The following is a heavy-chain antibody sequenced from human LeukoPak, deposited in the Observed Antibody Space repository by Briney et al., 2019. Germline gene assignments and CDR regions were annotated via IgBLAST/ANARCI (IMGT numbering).Heavy chain of an antibody. CDR2: ISDDGSRQ. V-gene: IGHV3-30-3*01. J-gene: IGHJ4*02. D-gene: IGHD3-10*01. Sequence: GGSLRLSCAASGFTFSNYAIHWGHQAPGKGLEWVAFISDDGSRQHYADSVKGRFTISRDNSKNTLNLQMNSLRAEDTAVYYCVKDRTGTYTLDYWGQGTLVTVSS. CDR1: GFTFSNYA. CDR3: VKDRTGTYTLDY.